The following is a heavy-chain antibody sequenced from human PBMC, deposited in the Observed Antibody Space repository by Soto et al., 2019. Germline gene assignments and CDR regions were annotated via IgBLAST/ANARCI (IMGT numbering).Heavy chain of an antibody. CDR3: ARGPGSWYYYYMDV. Sequence: QVPLVQSGAEVKKPGASVKVSCKASGYTFTSYDINWVRQATGQGLEWMGWMNPNSGNTGYAQKFQGRVSMTRNTSISTAYMELSSLRSEDTAVYYCARGPGSWYYYYMDVWGKGTTVTVSS. J-gene: IGHJ6*03. D-gene: IGHD6-13*01. V-gene: IGHV1-8*01. CDR2: MNPNSGNT. CDR1: GYTFTSYD.